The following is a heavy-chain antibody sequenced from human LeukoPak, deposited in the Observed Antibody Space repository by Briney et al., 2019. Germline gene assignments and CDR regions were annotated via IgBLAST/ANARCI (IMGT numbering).Heavy chain of an antibody. D-gene: IGHD6-13*01. CDR3: AKSTVYSSSWYVIAKNHYFDY. CDR1: GFTFSSYA. V-gene: IGHV3-23*01. Sequence: PGGSLRLSCAASGFTFSSYAMSWVRQAPGKGLEWVSAISGSGGSTYYADSVKGRFTISRDNSKNTLYLQMNSLRAEDTAVYYCAKSTVYSSSWYVIAKNHYFDYWGQGTLVTVSS. J-gene: IGHJ4*02. CDR2: ISGSGGST.